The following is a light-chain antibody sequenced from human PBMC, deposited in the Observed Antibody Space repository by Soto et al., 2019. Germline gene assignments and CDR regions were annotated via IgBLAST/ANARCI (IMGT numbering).Light chain of an antibody. CDR3: SSYTSRNTFV. J-gene: IGLJ1*01. V-gene: IGLV2-14*01. CDR2: EVS. Sequence: QSVLTQPASVSGSPGQSITISCTGTSNDVGGYNYVSWYQHHPGKAPKLMIYEVSNRPSGVSDRFSDSKSGNTASLTISGLQAEDEADYYCSSYTSRNTFVFGTGTKLTVL. CDR1: SNDVGGYNY.